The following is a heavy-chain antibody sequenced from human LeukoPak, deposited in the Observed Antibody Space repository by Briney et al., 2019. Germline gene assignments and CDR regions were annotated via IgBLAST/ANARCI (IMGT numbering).Heavy chain of an antibody. V-gene: IGHV4-38-2*02. J-gene: IGHJ4*02. CDR2: INHGGST. Sequence: SETLSLTCTVSGYSISSGHYWNWIRPPPGKGLEWIGEINHGGSTNYNPSLKSRVTISVDTSQNQFSLRLSSVTAADTAVYYCARGRYVTTRGGAAAGFLDYWGQGTLVTVST. D-gene: IGHD6-13*01. CDR3: ARGRYVTTRGGAAAGFLDY. CDR1: GYSISSGHY.